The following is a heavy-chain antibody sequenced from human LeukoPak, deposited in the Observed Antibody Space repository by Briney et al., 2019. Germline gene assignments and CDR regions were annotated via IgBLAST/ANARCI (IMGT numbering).Heavy chain of an antibody. CDR1: GYTFTSYY. CDR3: ARDGTSLGLFGVFDP. D-gene: IGHD3-16*01. Sequence: ASVKVSCKASGYTFTSYYMHWVRQAPGQGLEWMGIINPSGGSTSYAQKFQGRVTMTWDMSTSTVYMELSSLRSEDTAVYYCARDGTSLGLFGVFDPWGQGTLVTVSS. J-gene: IGHJ5*02. V-gene: IGHV1-46*01. CDR2: INPSGGST.